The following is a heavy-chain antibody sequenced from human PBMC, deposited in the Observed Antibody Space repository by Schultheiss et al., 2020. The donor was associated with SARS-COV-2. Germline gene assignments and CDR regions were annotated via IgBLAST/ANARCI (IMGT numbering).Heavy chain of an antibody. D-gene: IGHD6-19*01. Sequence: GESLKTSCAASGFTFSGSAMHWVRQASGKGLEWVGRIRSKANSYATAYAASVKGRFTISRDDSKNTAYLQMNSLKTEDTAVYYCTRQVGAVAATPFDYWGQGTLVTVSS. CDR1: GFTFSGSA. CDR3: TRQVGAVAATPFDY. CDR2: IRSKANSYAT. J-gene: IGHJ4*02. V-gene: IGHV3-73*01.